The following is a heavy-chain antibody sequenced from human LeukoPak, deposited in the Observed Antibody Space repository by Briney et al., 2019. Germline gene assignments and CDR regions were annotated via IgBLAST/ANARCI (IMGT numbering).Heavy chain of an antibody. V-gene: IGHV3-7*01. CDR1: GFTFSSSW. J-gene: IGHJ4*02. D-gene: IGHD6-13*01. Sequence: GGSLRLSCAASGFTFSSSWMTWVRQAPGKGLEWVANIKQDESETSYVGSVKGRFTISRDNAKNSLYLQMNSLRAEDTAVYYCAKGDSTLWGQGTLVTVSS. CDR2: IKQDESET. CDR3: AKGDSTL.